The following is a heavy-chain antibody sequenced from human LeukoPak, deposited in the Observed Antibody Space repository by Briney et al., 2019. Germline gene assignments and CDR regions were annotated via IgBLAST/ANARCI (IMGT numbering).Heavy chain of an antibody. V-gene: IGHV3-23*01. CDR3: ANLTPDSTTPTDF. CDR2: ISRSGSTP. Sequence: PGGSLRLSCEGSGFTFSAYDLSWVRQAQGQGLEWVAAISRSGSTPYYTASVKGRFTISRDNSKNTLFLQMNSLRAGDTAVYYCANLTPDSTTPTDFWGQGTLVTVPS. J-gene: IGHJ4*02. CDR1: GFTFSAYD. D-gene: IGHD1-1*01.